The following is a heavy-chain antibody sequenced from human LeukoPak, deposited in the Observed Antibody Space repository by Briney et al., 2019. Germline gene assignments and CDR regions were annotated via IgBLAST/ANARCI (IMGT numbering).Heavy chain of an antibody. V-gene: IGHV6-1*01. Sequence: SQTLSLTCAISGDSVSSNSAAWNWIRQSPSRGLEWLGRTYYRSKWYNDYAVSVKSRITINPDTSKNQFSLQLNSVTPEDTAVYYCTIGRTYYYDSSGLDYWGQGTLVTVSS. J-gene: IGHJ4*02. CDR1: GDSVSSNSAA. CDR2: TYYRSKWYN. D-gene: IGHD3-22*01. CDR3: TIGRTYYYDSSGLDY.